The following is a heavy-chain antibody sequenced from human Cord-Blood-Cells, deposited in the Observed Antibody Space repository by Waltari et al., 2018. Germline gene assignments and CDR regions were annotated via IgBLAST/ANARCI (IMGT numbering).Heavy chain of an antibody. J-gene: IGHJ4*02. CDR3: ARPSL. V-gene: IGHV4-34*01. CDR1: GGSFSGYY. Sequence: QVQLQQWGAGLLKPSETLSLTCAVYGGSFSGYYWSWIRQPPGKGLEWIGEINHSGSTNNNPSLKGRVTISVDTAKNQFSRKLSAVTAADTAVYYCARPSLWGQGTLVTVSS. CDR2: INHSGST.